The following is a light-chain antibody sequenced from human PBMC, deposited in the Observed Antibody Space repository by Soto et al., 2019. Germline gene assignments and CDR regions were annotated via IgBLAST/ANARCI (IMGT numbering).Light chain of an antibody. V-gene: IGKV1-39*01. J-gene: IGKJ2*01. CDR2: TAS. CDR1: QTISGY. Sequence: DIQMTQSPSSLSASVGDRVIITCRASQTISGYLNWYQQKPGKAPKLLIYTASTLQGGVPSRFSGGGSGTDFTLTISSLQPEDFATYYCQQNYNNPYTFGQGTKLEI. CDR3: QQNYNNPYT.